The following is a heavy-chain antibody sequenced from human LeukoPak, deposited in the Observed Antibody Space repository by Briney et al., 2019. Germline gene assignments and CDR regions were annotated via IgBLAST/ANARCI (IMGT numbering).Heavy chain of an antibody. V-gene: IGHV4-59*01. CDR2: IYYSGST. CDR1: GGSIRDYY. D-gene: IGHD3-10*01. J-gene: IGHJ6*02. Sequence: PSETLSLTCTVSGGSIRDYYWSWIRQPPGKGLEWIGYIYYSGSTNYNPSLKSRVTISVDTSKNQFSLKLSSVTAADTAVYYCARESHYGSGKDGMDVWGQGTTVTVSS. CDR3: ARESHYGSGKDGMDV.